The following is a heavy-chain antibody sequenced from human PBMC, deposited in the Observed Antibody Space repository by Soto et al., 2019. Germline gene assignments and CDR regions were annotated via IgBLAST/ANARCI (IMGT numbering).Heavy chain of an antibody. V-gene: IGHV5-51*01. Sequence: PVEALKISCKDSVYICTSYWIGWLRQMPWKCLDWMGIIYPGDSDTRYSPSFQGQVTISADKSISTAYLQWSSLKASDTAMYYCARGGNWNYADSENWFDPWGQGTLVTVSS. CDR1: VYICTSYW. J-gene: IGHJ5*02. CDR2: IYPGDSDT. CDR3: ARGGNWNYADSENWFDP. D-gene: IGHD1-7*01.